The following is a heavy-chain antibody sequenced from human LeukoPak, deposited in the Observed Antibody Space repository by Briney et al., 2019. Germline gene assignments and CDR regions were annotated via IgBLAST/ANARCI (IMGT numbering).Heavy chain of an antibody. Sequence: PSETLSLTCAVYGGSLSGYYWSWIRQPPGKGLEWIGEINHSGSTNYNPSLKSRVTISVDTSKNQFSLKLSSVTAADTAVYYCARGGYDFWSGYYAPLSYWGQGTLVTVSS. V-gene: IGHV4-34*01. D-gene: IGHD3-3*01. CDR1: GGSLSGYY. CDR3: ARGGYDFWSGYYAPLSY. CDR2: INHSGST. J-gene: IGHJ4*02.